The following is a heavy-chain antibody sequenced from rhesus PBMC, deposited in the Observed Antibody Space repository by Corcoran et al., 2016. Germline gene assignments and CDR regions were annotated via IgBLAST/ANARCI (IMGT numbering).Heavy chain of an antibody. Sequence: QLQLQESGPGLVKPSETLSLTCAVSGYSISSGYGWSWIRQPPGKGLEWIGYISYSGSTSYNQSLKSRVTISRDTSKNQFSLKLSAVTAADTAVYYCASIAAAAHWGQGVLVTVSS. CDR2: ISYSGST. J-gene: IGHJ4*01. D-gene: IGHD6-31*01. V-gene: IGHV4-122*02. CDR3: ASIAAAAH. CDR1: GYSISSGYG.